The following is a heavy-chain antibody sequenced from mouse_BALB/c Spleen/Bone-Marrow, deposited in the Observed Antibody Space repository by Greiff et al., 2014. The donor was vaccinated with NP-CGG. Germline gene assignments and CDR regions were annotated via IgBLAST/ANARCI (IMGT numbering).Heavy chain of an antibody. Sequence: DVQLVESGGGLVQPGGSLRLSCATSGFTFTDYYMSWVRQPPGKALEWLGFIRNKANGYTTDYSASVKGRFTISRDNSQSILYLQMNILRTEDSATYYCARDGNYGSNWYFDVWGAGTTVTVSS. V-gene: IGHV7-3*02. CDR2: IRNKANGYTT. CDR1: GFTFTDYY. CDR3: ARDGNYGSNWYFDV. D-gene: IGHD1-1*01. J-gene: IGHJ1*01.